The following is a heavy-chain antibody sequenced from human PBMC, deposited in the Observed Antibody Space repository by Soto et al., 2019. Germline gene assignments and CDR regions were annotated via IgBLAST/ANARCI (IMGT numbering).Heavy chain of an antibody. CDR3: ARGKASYYGSGSYRPPVFDY. J-gene: IGHJ4*02. V-gene: IGHV3-53*01. Sequence: GGSLRLSCAASGFTVSSNYMSWVRQAPGKGLEWVSVIYSGGSTYYADSVKGRFTISRDNSKNTLYLQMNSLRAEDTAVYYCARGKASYYGSGSYRPPVFDYWGQGTLVTVSS. D-gene: IGHD3-10*01. CDR2: IYSGGST. CDR1: GFTVSSNY.